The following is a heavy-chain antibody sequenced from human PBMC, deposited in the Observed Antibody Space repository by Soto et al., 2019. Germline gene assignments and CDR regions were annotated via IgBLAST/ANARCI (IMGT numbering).Heavy chain of an antibody. V-gene: IGHV1-18*01. J-gene: IGHJ4*02. CDR1: GYTFTSYG. D-gene: IGHD2-2*01. CDR2: ISAYNGNT. CDR3: ARNPPPDIVGVTAAMDLDY. Sequence: QVQLVQSGAEVKKPGASVKVSCKASGYTFTSYGISWVRQAPGQGLEWMGWISAYNGNTNYAQKLQGRVTMTTDTSTSTAYMELRSLRSDDTAVYYCARNPPPDIVGVTAAMDLDYWGQGTLVTVSS.